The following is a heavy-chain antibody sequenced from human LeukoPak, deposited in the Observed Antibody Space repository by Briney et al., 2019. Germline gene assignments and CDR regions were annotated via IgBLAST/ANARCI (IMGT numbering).Heavy chain of an antibody. Sequence: SETLSLTCTVFGDSVTGYFLNWVRQPPGKGLEWIGHIYTIGTTNYNPSLKSRFTISVDTSKNPSSLQLRSVTAADTAVYYCVIGVGWQPDYWGQGALVTVSS. V-gene: IGHV4-4*09. CDR1: GDSVTGYF. J-gene: IGHJ4*02. CDR3: VIGVGWQPDY. D-gene: IGHD2-15*01. CDR2: IYTIGTT.